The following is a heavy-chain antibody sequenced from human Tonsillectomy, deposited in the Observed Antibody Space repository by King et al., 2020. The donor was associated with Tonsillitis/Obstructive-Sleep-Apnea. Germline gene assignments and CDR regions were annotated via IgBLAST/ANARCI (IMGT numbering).Heavy chain of an antibody. CDR1: GGSFSGYY. J-gene: IGHJ3*02. D-gene: IGHD4-17*01. Sequence: VQLPQWGAGLLKPSETLSLTCAVYGGSFSGYYWSWLRQSPGKGLEWIGEINHSGSTNYDPFLKTRVTISVDTSKNQFSLKLSSVTAADTAMYYCARGAGDYGDAFDIWGQGTVVSVSS. CDR2: INHSGST. V-gene: IGHV4-34*01. CDR3: ARGAGDYGDAFDI.